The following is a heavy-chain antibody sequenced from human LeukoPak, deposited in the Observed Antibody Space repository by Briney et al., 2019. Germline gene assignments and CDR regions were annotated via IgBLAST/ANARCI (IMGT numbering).Heavy chain of an antibody. D-gene: IGHD2-15*01. CDR1: GFTFSSYG. Sequence: GRSLRLSCAASGFTFSSYGMHWVRQAPGKGLVWVSRINGDGTTTRYADSVKGRFTISRDNAKNTLYLQMNSLRAEDTAVYYCARPYCGGGTCYSFSAFDIWGQGTLVTVSS. J-gene: IGHJ3*02. CDR3: ARPYCGGGTCYSFSAFDI. CDR2: INGDGTTT. V-gene: IGHV3-74*01.